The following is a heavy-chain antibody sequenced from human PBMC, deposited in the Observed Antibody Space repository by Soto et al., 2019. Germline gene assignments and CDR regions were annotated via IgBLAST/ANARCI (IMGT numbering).Heavy chain of an antibody. Sequence: PXXSLRLYCAAGGFTFGRYAISCVHQTPGKGLEWASAISPGSTYTYNADSVKGRFTISRDNSKSTLYLQLNSLRVEDTAVYYCAKGSASASPYYFDYWGHGTLVTVSS. CDR3: AKGSASASPYYFDY. J-gene: IGHJ4*01. CDR2: ISPGSTYT. CDR1: GFTFGRYA. V-gene: IGHV3-23*01. D-gene: IGHD2-2*01.